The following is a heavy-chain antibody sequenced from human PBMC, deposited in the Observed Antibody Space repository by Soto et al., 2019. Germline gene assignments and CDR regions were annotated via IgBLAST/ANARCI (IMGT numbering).Heavy chain of an antibody. V-gene: IGHV3-15*07. D-gene: IGHD2-2*01. CDR1: GYTYSNAW. J-gene: IGHJ4*02. CDR2: IKSKTDGGTT. CDR3: TTVPGSSTSRPY. Sequence: EVQLVESGGGLVKPGGSLRLSCAASGYTYSNAWMNWVRQAPGKGLEWVGRIKSKTDGGTTDYAAPVKGRFTISRDDSKNTLYLQMNSLKTEDTAVYYCTTVPGSSTSRPYWGQGTLVSVSS.